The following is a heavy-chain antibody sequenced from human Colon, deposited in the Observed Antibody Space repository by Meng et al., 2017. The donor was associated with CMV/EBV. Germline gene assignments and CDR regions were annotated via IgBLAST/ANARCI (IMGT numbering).Heavy chain of an antibody. CDR2: MFYSGST. V-gene: IGHV4-39*07. CDR3: ARDGQRISVVWGVPNWFDP. Sequence: SETLSLTCTVSGDSIRSSGHYWAWIRQPPGKGLEWIGSMFYSGSTYYSASLKSRVTMSIDTSKNQVSLKLTSVTAADTAVYYCARDGQRISVVWGVPNWFDPWGQGTLVTVSS. CDR1: GDSIRSSGHY. J-gene: IGHJ5*02. D-gene: IGHD3-10*01.